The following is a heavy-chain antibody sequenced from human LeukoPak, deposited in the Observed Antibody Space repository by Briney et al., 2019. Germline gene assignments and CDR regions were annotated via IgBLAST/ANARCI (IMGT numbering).Heavy chain of an antibody. CDR2: ISGSGGST. V-gene: IGHV3-23*01. CDR1: GFTFSSYG. J-gene: IGHJ4*02. D-gene: IGHD4-23*01. CDR3: PKPLLTPGN. Sequence: GGSLRLSCAASGFTFSSYGMSWVRQAPGKGLEWVSAISGSGGSTYYADSVKGRFTISRDNSRNALYLQLSRLRVDDTAFYYCPKPLLTPGNWGPGTLVTVSS.